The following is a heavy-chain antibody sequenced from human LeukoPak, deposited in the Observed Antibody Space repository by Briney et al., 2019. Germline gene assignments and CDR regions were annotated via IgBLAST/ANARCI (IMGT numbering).Heavy chain of an antibody. J-gene: IGHJ5*02. Sequence: SQTLSLTCAISGDSVSSNSVTWNWIRQSPSRGLEWLGRAYYRSTWYNDYAVSVRGRITVNPDTSKNQFSLHLNSVTPEDTAVYYCARRLTQYDCFDPWGQGILVTVSS. CDR3: ARRLTQYDCFDP. V-gene: IGHV6-1*01. D-gene: IGHD2-2*01. CDR2: AYYRSTWYN. CDR1: GDSVSSNSVT.